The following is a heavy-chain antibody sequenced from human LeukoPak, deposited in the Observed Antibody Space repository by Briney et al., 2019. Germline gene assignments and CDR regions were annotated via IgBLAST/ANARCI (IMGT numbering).Heavy chain of an antibody. Sequence: PGGSQRLSCAASGFTFSNYTMHWVRQAPGKGLEWVAVISYDGNNKYYADSVKGRFTISRDNSKNTLYLQMNNLRAEDTAVYFCARVVFLGKWSIPFDSWGQGTLVTASS. CDR3: ARVVFLGKWSIPFDS. J-gene: IGHJ4*02. CDR1: GFTFSNYT. V-gene: IGHV3-30*01. CDR2: ISYDGNNK. D-gene: IGHD3-16*01.